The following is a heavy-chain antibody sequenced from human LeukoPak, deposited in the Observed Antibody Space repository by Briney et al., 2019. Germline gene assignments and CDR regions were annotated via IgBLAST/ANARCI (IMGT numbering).Heavy chain of an antibody. CDR2: INHSGST. D-gene: IGHD6-13*01. CDR1: GGSFSGYY. CDR3: ARTGIAAAVGLYSH. Sequence: SETLSLTFAVYGGSFSGYYWSWIRQPPGKGLEWIGEINHSGSTNYNPSLRSRATISVDTSKNQFSLKLSSVTAADTAVYYCARTGIAAAVGLYSHWGQGTLVTVAS. V-gene: IGHV4-34*01. J-gene: IGHJ4*02.